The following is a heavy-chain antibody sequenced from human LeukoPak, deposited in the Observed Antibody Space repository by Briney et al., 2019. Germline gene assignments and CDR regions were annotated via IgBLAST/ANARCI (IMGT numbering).Heavy chain of an antibody. Sequence: ASVKVSCKASGYTFTSYGISWVRQAPGQGLEWMGWIRPYNGNTNYAQKLQGRVTMTTDTSTSTAYMELRSLRSDDSAIYYCARDVEMYYDSSAFGDYWGQGTLVTVSS. CDR2: IRPYNGNT. CDR3: ARDVEMYYDSSAFGDY. J-gene: IGHJ4*02. CDR1: GYTFTSYG. D-gene: IGHD3-22*01. V-gene: IGHV1-18*01.